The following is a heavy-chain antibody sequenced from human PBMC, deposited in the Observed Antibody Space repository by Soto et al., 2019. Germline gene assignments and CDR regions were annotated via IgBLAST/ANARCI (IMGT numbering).Heavy chain of an antibody. CDR2: IGTAGDT. Sequence: GGSLRLSCAASGFTFSSYDMHWVRQATGKGLEWVSAIGTAGDTYYPGSVKGRFTISRENAKNSLYLQMNSLRAGDTAVYYCARGQHSYCSGGSCSKDAFDIWGQGTMVTVSS. CDR1: GFTFSSYD. D-gene: IGHD2-15*01. CDR3: ARGQHSYCSGGSCSKDAFDI. J-gene: IGHJ3*02. V-gene: IGHV3-13*01.